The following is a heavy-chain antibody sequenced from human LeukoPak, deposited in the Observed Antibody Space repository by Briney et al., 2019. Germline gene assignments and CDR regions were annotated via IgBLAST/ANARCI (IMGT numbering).Heavy chain of an antibody. CDR2: ISAYNGNT. CDR3: ARDRVVVTANSFDY. J-gene: IGHJ4*02. D-gene: IGHD2-21*02. V-gene: IGHV1-18*01. CDR1: GYTFTSYG. Sequence: ASVKVSCKASGYTFTSYGISWVRQAPGQGLEWMGWISAYNGNTNYAQKLQGRVTMTTDTSTSTAYMELRSLRSGDTAVYYCARDRVVVTANSFDYWGQGTLVTVSS.